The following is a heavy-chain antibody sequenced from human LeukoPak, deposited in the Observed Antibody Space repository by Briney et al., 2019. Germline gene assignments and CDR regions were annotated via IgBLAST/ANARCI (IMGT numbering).Heavy chain of an antibody. CDR1: GFTFSSYA. J-gene: IGHJ4*02. Sequence: PGGSLRLSCAASGFTFSSYAMSWVRQAPGKGLEWVSAISGSGGSTYYADSVKGRFTISRDNSKNTLYLQMDSLRAEDTAVYYCAKSEGGSPYYFDYWGQGTLVTVSS. V-gene: IGHV3-23*01. CDR3: AKSEGGSPYYFDY. D-gene: IGHD2-15*01. CDR2: ISGSGGST.